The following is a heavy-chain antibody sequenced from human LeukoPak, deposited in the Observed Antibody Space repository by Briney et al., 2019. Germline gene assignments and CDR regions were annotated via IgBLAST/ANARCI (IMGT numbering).Heavy chain of an antibody. D-gene: IGHD1-26*01. V-gene: IGHV4-34*01. CDR1: GGSFSGYY. J-gene: IGHJ4*02. CDR3: ARGGIMGAPVM. CDR2: INHSGST. Sequence: PSETLSLTCAVYGGSFSGYYWNWIRQPPGKGLEWIGEINHSGSTNYNPSLKSRVTISVDTSKNQFSLKLSSVTAADTAVYYCARGGIMGAPVMWGQGTLITVSS.